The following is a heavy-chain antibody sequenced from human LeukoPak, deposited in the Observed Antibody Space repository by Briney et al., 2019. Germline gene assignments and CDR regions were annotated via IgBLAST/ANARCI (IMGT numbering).Heavy chain of an antibody. CDR3: ARVSYYDFWSAIGRSDP. J-gene: IGHJ5*02. CDR2: IYTSGST. V-gene: IGHV4-4*07. D-gene: IGHD3-3*01. Sequence: SETLSLTCTVSGGSISSYYWSWIRQPAGEGVEWIGRIYTSGSTNYNPSLKSRVTMSVDTSKNQFSLKLSSVTAADTAVYYCARVSYYDFWSAIGRSDPWGQGTLVTVSS. CDR1: GGSISSYY.